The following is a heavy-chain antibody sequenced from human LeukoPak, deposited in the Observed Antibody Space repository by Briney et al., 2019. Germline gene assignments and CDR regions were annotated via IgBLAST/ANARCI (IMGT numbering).Heavy chain of an antibody. J-gene: IGHJ4*02. CDR2: INHSGST. CDR3: ARRPRYSSGWYYFDS. CDR1: GVSFSGDY. V-gene: IGHV4-34*01. Sequence: SETLSLTCAVYGVSFSGDYWNWVRQPPGKGLEWLGEINHSGSTNSNPSLKSLVTISVDRSKNQFSLKLSSVTAADTAVYYCARRPRYSSGWYYFDSWGQGTLVTVSS. D-gene: IGHD6-19*01.